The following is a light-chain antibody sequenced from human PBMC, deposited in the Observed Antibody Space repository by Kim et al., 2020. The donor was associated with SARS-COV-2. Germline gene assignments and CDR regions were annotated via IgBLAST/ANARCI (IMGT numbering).Light chain of an antibody. CDR1: QDIANS. CDR2: AAS. J-gene: IGKJ1*01. CDR3: QKYNSAPWT. Sequence: VGDRVTIPCRASQDIANSLAWYQQKPVKVPKVLIYAASTLQSGVPSRFSGGGSGTEFTLTIGSLQTEDVATYYCQKYNSAPWTFGPGTKVDIK. V-gene: IGKV1-27*01.